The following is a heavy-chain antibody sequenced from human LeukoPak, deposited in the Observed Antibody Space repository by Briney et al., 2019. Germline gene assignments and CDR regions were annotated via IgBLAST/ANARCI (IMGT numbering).Heavy chain of an antibody. CDR2: IYYSGST. J-gene: IGHJ6*03. CDR1: GGSISSYY. Sequence: SETLSLTCTVSGGSISSYYWSWIRQPPGKGLEWIGYIYYSGSTNYNPSLKSRVTISVDTSKNQFSLKLSSVTAADTAVYYCARAGGYCSGGSCYVHYYYYMDVWGKGTTVTVSS. CDR3: ARAGGYCSGGSCYVHYYYYMDV. V-gene: IGHV4-59*12. D-gene: IGHD2-15*01.